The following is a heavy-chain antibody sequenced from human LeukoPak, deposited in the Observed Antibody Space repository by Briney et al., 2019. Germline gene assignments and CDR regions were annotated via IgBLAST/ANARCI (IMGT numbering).Heavy chain of an antibody. D-gene: IGHD3-16*01. CDR3: ARVGDYALKD. V-gene: IGHV4-4*07. J-gene: IGHJ4*02. CDR2: IYTSGNT. CDR1: GGSISSYH. Sequence: KPSETLSLTCTVSGGSISSYHWSWIRQPAGKGLEWIGRIYTSGNTNYNPSLKSRVTMSVDTSKNQFSLRLSSVTAADTAVYYCARVGDYALKDWGQGTLVTVSS.